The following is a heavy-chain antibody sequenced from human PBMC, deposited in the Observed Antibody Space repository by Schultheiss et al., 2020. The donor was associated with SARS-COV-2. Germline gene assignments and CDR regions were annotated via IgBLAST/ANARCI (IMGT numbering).Heavy chain of an antibody. CDR2: INPSGGST. J-gene: IGHJ4*02. CDR3: AREGTTDY. D-gene: IGHD2/OR15-2a*01. V-gene: IGHV1-46*01. CDR1: RYTFTKYF. Sequence: ASVKVSCQASRYTFTKYFTQWVRQGPGQGLEWMGIINPSGGSTSYAQKFQGRVTMTRDTSTSTAYMELSSLRSEDTAVYYCAREGTTDYWGQGTLVTVSS.